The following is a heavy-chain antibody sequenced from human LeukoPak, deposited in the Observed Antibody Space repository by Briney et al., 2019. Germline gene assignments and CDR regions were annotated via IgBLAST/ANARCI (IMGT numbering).Heavy chain of an antibody. D-gene: IGHD3-16*01. CDR3: ARAVGPFDY. CDR2: IWNDGTYK. J-gene: IGHJ4*02. CDR1: GFTFSTYG. V-gene: IGHV3-33*01. Sequence: GGSLRLSCAAAGFTFSTYGMHWVRQAPGKGLEWVAVIWNDGTYKYYADSVKGRFTIPRDNSKDTLYLQMTSLRAEHDSVYYCARAVGPFDYWGQGTLVTVSS.